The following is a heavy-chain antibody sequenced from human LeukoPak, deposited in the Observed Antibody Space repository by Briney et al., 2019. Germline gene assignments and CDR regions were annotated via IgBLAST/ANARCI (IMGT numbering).Heavy chain of an antibody. CDR2: INTNAGNP. CDR3: ARAVGYCSGGSCYGRATNWFDP. Sequence: ASVKVSCKASGYTFTSYAMNWVRQAPGQGLEWMGWINTNAGNPTYAQGFTGRFVFSLDTSVSTAYLQISSLKAEDTAVYYCARAVGYCSGGSCYGRATNWFDPWGQGTLVTVSS. CDR1: GYTFTSYA. J-gene: IGHJ5*02. V-gene: IGHV7-4-1*02. D-gene: IGHD2-15*01.